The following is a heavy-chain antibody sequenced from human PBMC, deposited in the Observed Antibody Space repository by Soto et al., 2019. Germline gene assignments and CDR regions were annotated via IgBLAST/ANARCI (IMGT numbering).Heavy chain of an antibody. Sequence: PGGSLRLSCAASGFTFSSYGMHWVRQAPGKGLEWVAVISYDGSNKYYADSVKGRFTISRDNSKNTLYLQMNSLRAEDTAVYYCATPITMGPFDYWGQGTLVTVSS. CDR1: GFTFSSYG. CDR3: ATPITMGPFDY. CDR2: ISYDGSNK. D-gene: IGHD3-10*01. V-gene: IGHV3-30*03. J-gene: IGHJ4*02.